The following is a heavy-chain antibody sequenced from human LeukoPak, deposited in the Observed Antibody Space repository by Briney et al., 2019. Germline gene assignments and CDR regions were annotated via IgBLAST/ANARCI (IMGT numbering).Heavy chain of an antibody. CDR1: GYTFTSYG. CDR2: ISAYNGNT. Sequence: ASVKVSCKASGYTFTSYGISWVRQAPGQGLEWMGWISAYNGNTNYAQKLQGRVTMTTDTSTSTAYMELRSLRSDDTAVYYCARVPLRFGDLNYFDYWGQGTLVTVSS. CDR3: ARVPLRFGDLNYFDY. V-gene: IGHV1-18*01. D-gene: IGHD3-10*01. J-gene: IGHJ4*02.